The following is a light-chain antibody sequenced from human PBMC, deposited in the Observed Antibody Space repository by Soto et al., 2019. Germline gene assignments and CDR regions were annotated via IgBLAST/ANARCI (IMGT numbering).Light chain of an antibody. CDR3: QQYYSYPRYT. V-gene: IGKV1-8*01. CDR2: AAS. CDR1: QGISSY. J-gene: IGKJ2*01. Sequence: AIRMTQSPSSFSASTGDRVTITCRASQGISSYLAWYQQKPGKAPKLLIYAASTLQSGVPSRFSGSESGTDFTLTITCLQSEAFATYYCQQYYSYPRYTFGQGTKLEIK.